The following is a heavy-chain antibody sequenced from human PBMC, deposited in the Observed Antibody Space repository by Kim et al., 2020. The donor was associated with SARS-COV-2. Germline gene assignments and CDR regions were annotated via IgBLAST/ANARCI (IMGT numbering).Heavy chain of an antibody. CDR2: ISDGGVRT. J-gene: IGHJ4*02. CDR3: EASDY. CDR1: GFTFGRYA. Sequence: GGSLRLSCEASGFTFGRYAMIWARQAPGKGLEWVSTISDGGVRTHYADSVKGRFTISRDNSKSTLFLHMNSLRAEDTAVYYCEASDYWGQGSLVTVSS. V-gene: IGHV3-23*01.